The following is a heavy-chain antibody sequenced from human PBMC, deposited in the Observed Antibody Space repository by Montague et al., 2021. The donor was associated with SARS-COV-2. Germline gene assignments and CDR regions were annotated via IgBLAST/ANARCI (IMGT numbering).Heavy chain of an antibody. Sequence: CAISGDSVSSNIATWNWIRQSPSRGLEWLGRTYYRSKWYNGYAESVKSRITIDPDTSKHQSSLHLNSVTPEDTAVYYCARIPVGSKYYFDFWGQGTLVTVSS. CDR2: TYYRSKWYN. D-gene: IGHD2-2*01. V-gene: IGHV6-1*01. CDR1: GDSVSSNIAT. J-gene: IGHJ4*02. CDR3: ARIPVGSKYYFDF.